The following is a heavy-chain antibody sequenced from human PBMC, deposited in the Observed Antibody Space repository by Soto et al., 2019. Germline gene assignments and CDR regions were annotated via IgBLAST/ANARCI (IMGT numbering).Heavy chain of an antibody. CDR1: GDSVSSNSAA. V-gene: IGHV6-1*01. CDR2: TYYRSKWYN. CDR3: ARDGRVAAAVFYYYYGMDV. D-gene: IGHD6-13*01. J-gene: IGHJ6*02. Sequence: SQTLSLTCAISGDSVSSNSAAWNWIRQSPSRGLEWLGRTYYRSKWYNDYAVSVKSRITINPDTSKNQFSLQLNSVTPEDTAVYYCARDGRVAAAVFYYYYGMDVWGQGTTVTVS.